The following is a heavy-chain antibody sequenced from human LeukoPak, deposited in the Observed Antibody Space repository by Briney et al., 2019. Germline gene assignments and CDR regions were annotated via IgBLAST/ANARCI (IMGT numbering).Heavy chain of an antibody. D-gene: IGHD6-19*01. CDR3: AREGDSAGWYRPAFRLIDY. V-gene: IGHV1-18*01. J-gene: IGHJ4*02. CDR1: GYTFTSYG. CDR2: ISGYNAVT. Sequence: GASVKVSCKTSGYTFTSYGLYWVRQALGQGLEWMGWISGYNAVTNYARKFQGRVTMTTDTSTTTAYMELTSLTSDDTALYYRAREGDSAGWYRPAFRLIDYWGQGTMVTVSS.